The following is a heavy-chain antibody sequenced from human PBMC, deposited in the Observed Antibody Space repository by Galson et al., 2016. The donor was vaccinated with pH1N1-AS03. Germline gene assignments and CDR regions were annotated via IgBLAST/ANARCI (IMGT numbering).Heavy chain of an antibody. CDR1: GFNFTTYG. D-gene: IGHD6-19*01. CDR3: ARESPVAGNFDF. CDR2: ISRSSLYI. J-gene: IGHJ4*02. Sequence: SLRLSCAASGFNFTTYGMNMNWVRQAPGKGLEWISFISRSSLYIPYADSVKGRFTISRDNAKNSLYLHMNSLRAEDTAVYYCARESPVAGNFDFWGQGTLVSVSS. V-gene: IGHV3-21*06.